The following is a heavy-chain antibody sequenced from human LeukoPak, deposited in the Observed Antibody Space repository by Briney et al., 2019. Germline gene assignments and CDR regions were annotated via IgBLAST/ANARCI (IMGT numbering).Heavy chain of an antibody. D-gene: IGHD5-18*01. V-gene: IGHV1-69*06. CDR2: IIPIFGTA. J-gene: IGHJ3*02. CDR1: GGTFSSYA. CDR3: ARKERGYSYQDAFDI. Sequence: ASVKVSRKASGGTFSSYAISWVRQAPGQGLEWMGGIIPIFGTANYAQKFQGRVTITADKSTSTAYMELSSLRSEDTAVYYCARKERGYSYQDAFDIWGQGTMVTVSS.